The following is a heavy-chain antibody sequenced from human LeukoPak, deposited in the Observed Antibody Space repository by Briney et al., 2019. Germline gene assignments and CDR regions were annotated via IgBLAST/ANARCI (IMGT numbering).Heavy chain of an antibody. CDR1: GYTFTGYY. Sequence: ASVKVSCKASGYTFTGYYMHWVRQAPGQGLEWMGWINPNSGGTNYAQKFQGRVTMTRDTSISTAYMELSRLRSDDTAVYYCAAPYCSSTSCLEYFQHWGQRTLVTVSS. J-gene: IGHJ1*01. D-gene: IGHD2-2*01. CDR2: INPNSGGT. CDR3: AAPYCSSTSCLEYFQH. V-gene: IGHV1-2*02.